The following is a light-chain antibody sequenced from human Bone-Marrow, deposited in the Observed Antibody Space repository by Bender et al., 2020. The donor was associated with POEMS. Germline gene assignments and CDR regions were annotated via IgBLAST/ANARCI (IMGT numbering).Light chain of an antibody. J-gene: IGLJ2*01. CDR3: QTWGPGIRV. V-gene: IGLV4-69*01. Sequence: QLVLTQSPSASASLGASVKLTCTLSRGHESYPIAWHQQQAQKGPRFLMKVYRDGRHTNGDGIPDRFSGSSSGAGRYLTISSLQSEDETDYYCQTWGPGIRVFGGGTKLTVL. CDR2: VYRDGRH. CDR1: RGHESYP.